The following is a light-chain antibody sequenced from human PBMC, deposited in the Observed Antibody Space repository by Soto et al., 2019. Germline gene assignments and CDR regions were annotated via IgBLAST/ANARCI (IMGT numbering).Light chain of an antibody. V-gene: IGKV3-20*01. Sequence: EIMLTQSPGTLSLSPGERATLSCRASQSVSSNYLAWYQQKPGQPPRLLIYGASSRATGIPDRFSGSGSGTDFTLTISRLEPEDFATYYCLLDYAYFWAFGQGTKVDIK. J-gene: IGKJ1*01. CDR2: GAS. CDR3: LLDYAYFWA. CDR1: QSVSSNY.